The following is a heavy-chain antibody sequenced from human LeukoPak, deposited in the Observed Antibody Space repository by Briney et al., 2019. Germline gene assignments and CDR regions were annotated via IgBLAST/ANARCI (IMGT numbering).Heavy chain of an antibody. CDR2: ISSSSGTI. V-gene: IGHV3-48*01. CDR3: ARMDVVGATQAFDI. CDR1: GFTFSSYS. J-gene: IGHJ3*02. Sequence: GGSLRLSCAASGFTFSSYSMNWVRRAPGKGLEWVSYISSSSGTIYYADSVKGRFTISRDNAKNSLYPQMNSLRAEDTAEYYCARMDVVGATQAFDIWVQGTMVTVSS. D-gene: IGHD1-26*01.